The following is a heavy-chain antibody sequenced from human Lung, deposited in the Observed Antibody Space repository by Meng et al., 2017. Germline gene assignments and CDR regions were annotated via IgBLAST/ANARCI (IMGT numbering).Heavy chain of an antibody. Sequence: QVNLLQQGPGMVKPRATLPPTWTIPGDRVSSNRAAWNWIRQSPSRGLEWLGRTYYRSKWYSDYATSVRSRITINADTSKNQFSLQLNSLTPEDTAVYYCTGVGHKNWFDSWGQGTLVTVSS. V-gene: IGHV6-1*01. D-gene: IGHD2-21*01. CDR2: TYYRSKWYS. J-gene: IGHJ5*01. CDR1: GDRVSSNRAA. CDR3: TGVGHKNWFDS.